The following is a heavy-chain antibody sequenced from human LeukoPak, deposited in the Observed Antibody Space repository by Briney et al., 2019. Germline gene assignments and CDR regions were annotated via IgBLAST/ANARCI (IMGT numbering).Heavy chain of an antibody. J-gene: IGHJ5*02. CDR3: AKDPSRATYNWFDP. V-gene: IGHV3-23*01. CDR1: GFTFSSYA. Sequence: GGSLRLSCAASGFTFSSYAMSWVRQAPGKGLEWVSAISGSGGSTYYADSVKGRFTISRDNSKNTLYLQMNSLRAEDTVVYYCAKDPSRATYNWFDPWGQGTLSPSPQ. CDR2: ISGSGGST.